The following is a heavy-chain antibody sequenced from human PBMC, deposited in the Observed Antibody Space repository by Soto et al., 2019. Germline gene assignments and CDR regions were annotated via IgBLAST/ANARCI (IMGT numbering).Heavy chain of an antibody. CDR1: GYTFTSYA. CDR2: INAGNGNT. J-gene: IGHJ6*03. V-gene: IGHV1-3*01. D-gene: IGHD1-1*01. Sequence: GASVKVSCKASGYTFTSYAMHWVRQAPGQRLEWMGWINAGNGNTKYSQKFQGRVTITRDTSASTAYMELSSLRSEDTAVFYFARAGTGTKIYYYYYYMDVWGKGTKVTVSS. CDR3: ARAGTGTKIYYYYYYMDV.